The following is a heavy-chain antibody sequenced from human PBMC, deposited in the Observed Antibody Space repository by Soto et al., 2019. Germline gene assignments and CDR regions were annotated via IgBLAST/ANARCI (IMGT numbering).Heavy chain of an antibody. J-gene: IGHJ4*02. CDR2: IWYDGSNK. CDR1: GFTFSSYG. CDR3: ARAGRTDYCDSSPPFDY. D-gene: IGHD3-22*01. V-gene: IGHV3-33*01. Sequence: GGSLRLSCAASGFTFSSYGMHWVRQAPGKGLEWVAVIWYDGSNKYYADSVKGRFTISRDNSKNTLYLQMNSLRAEDTAVYYCARAGRTDYCDSSPPFDYWGQGTLVTVSS.